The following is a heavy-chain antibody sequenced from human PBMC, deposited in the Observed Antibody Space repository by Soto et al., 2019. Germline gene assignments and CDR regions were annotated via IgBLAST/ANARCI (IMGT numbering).Heavy chain of an antibody. CDR2: ISGSGRTI. V-gene: IGHV3-11*01. CDR3: AREMFGETY. D-gene: IGHD3-10*02. J-gene: IGHJ4*03. CDR1: GLIFSDYY. Sequence: GSLRLSCAASGLIFSDYYMSWIRQAPGKGLEWISHISGSGRTIYYADSVKGRFTISRDNAKNSVFLQMDSLRAEDTAGYYCAREMFGETYRGHGTLVTVSS.